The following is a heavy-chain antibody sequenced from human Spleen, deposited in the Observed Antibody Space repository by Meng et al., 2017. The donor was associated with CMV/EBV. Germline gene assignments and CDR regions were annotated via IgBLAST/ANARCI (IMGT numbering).Heavy chain of an antibody. Sequence: GGSLRLSCAASGFTFSDHYMDWVRQAPGKGLEWVANIDQDGSEKYYVDSMKGRFTISRDNAKNSMYLQMNSLSAEDTAIYYCARDRQMGTGWYDRKSYYFDLWGLGTQVTVSS. D-gene: IGHD6-19*01. CDR3: ARDRQMGTGWYDRKSYYFDL. CDR1: GFTFSDHY. J-gene: IGHJ4*02. V-gene: IGHV3-7*01. CDR2: IDQDGSEK.